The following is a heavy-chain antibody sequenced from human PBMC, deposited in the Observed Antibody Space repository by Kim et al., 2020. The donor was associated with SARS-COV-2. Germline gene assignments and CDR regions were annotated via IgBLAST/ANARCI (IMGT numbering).Heavy chain of an antibody. D-gene: IGHD3-10*01. CDR2: IDWDDDK. J-gene: IGHJ4*02. CDR3: ARAKYGSGSYSALEIPYYFDS. V-gene: IGHV2-70*11. CDR1: GFSLSTSGMC. Sequence: SGPTLVKPTQTLTLTCTFSGFSLSTSGMCVSWIRQPPGKALEWLARIDWDDDKYYSTSLKTRLTISKDTSKNQVVLTMTNMDPVDTATYYCARAKYGSGSYSALEIPYYFDSWGQGTLVTVSS.